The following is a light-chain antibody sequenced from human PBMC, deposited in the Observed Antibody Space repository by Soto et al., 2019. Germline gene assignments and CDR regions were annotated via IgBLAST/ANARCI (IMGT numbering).Light chain of an antibody. CDR3: QQYASIPLT. V-gene: IGKV4-1*01. CDR2: WAS. Sequence: DIVMTQSPDSLSVSLGERATISYKSSQSLLSTSNNRDYLAWYRQKAGQPPKLLMYWASTRESGVPDRFSGSGSGTDFTLTISSLKAEDVAVYYCQQYASIPLTLGGRTKVEIK. CDR1: QSLLSTSNNRDY. J-gene: IGKJ4*01.